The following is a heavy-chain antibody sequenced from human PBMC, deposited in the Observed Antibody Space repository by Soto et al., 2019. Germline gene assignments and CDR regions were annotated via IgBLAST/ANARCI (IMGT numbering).Heavy chain of an antibody. D-gene: IGHD3-10*01. Sequence: QVQLVESGGGLVKPGGSLRLSCAASGFSFSDYYMSWIRQAPGKGLEWVSYISSSSSYTNYADSVKGRFTISRDNAKNSLYLQMNSLRAEDTAVYYCARLWFGELFRYFDYWGQGTLVTVSS. V-gene: IGHV3-11*05. CDR1: GFSFSDYY. CDR3: ARLWFGELFRYFDY. CDR2: ISSSSSYT. J-gene: IGHJ4*02.